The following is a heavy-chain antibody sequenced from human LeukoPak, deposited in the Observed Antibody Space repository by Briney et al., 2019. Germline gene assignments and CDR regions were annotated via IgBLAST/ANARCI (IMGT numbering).Heavy chain of an antibody. CDR2: ISSSSSYI. J-gene: IGHJ3*02. CDR1: GFTFSSYS. Sequence: AGGSLRLSCAASGFTFSSYSMNWVRQAPGKGLEWVSSISSSSSYIYYADSVKGRFTISRDNAKNSLYLQMNSLRAEDTAVYYRARVGYSSSSGAFDIWGQGTMVTVSS. CDR3: ARVGYSSSSGAFDI. D-gene: IGHD6-6*01. V-gene: IGHV3-21*01.